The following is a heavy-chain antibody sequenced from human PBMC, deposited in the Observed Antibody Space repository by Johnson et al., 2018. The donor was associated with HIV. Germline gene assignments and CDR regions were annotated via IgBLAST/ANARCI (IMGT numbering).Heavy chain of an antibody. CDR3: ARDSPRIVGEPDGFDI. CDR1: GFTFSTYD. CDR2: ITTAGDT. Sequence: VQLVESGGGLVQPGGSLRLSCAASGFTFSTYDMHWVRQVTGKGLEWVSGITTAGDTYYPGSVKGRFTIFRENVKNSLYLQMNSLRAEDTAVYYCARDSPRIVGEPDGFDIWGQGTMVTVSS. J-gene: IGHJ3*02. V-gene: IGHV3-13*01. D-gene: IGHD1-26*01.